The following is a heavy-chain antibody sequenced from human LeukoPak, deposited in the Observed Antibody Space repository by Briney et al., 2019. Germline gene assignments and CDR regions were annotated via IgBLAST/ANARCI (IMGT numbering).Heavy chain of an antibody. CDR3: ARDGLGYCSGGSCYDYYYYMDV. Sequence: SVKVSCKASGGTFSSYAISWVRQAPGQGLEWMGGIIPIFGTANYAQKFQGRVTITADKSTSTAYMELSSLRSEDTAVYYCARDGLGYCSGGSCYDYYYYMDVWGKGTTVTISS. CDR2: IIPIFGTA. J-gene: IGHJ6*03. D-gene: IGHD2-15*01. CDR1: GGTFSSYA. V-gene: IGHV1-69*06.